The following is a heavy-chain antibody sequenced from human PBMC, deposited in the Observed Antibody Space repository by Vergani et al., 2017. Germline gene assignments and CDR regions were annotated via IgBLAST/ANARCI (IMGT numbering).Heavy chain of an antibody. Sequence: QVQLQESGPGLVKPSETLSLTCAVSGFSIDNGYYWDWIRQPPGKGLEWIGSIYRTGRTHFNPSLKSRVTISVDTSRNQFSLKLTSVTAADTAVYYCARHLNGASGSYRDFDSWGQGTLVTVSS. CDR3: ARHLNGASGSYRDFDS. D-gene: IGHD3-10*01. CDR1: GFSIDNGYY. CDR2: IYRTGRT. J-gene: IGHJ4*02. V-gene: IGHV4-38-2*01.